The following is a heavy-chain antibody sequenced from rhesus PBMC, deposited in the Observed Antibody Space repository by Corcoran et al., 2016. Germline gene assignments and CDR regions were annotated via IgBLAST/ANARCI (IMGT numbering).Heavy chain of an antibody. CDR1: GYSFNSYW. V-gene: IGHV5-2*01. D-gene: IGHD6-13*01. CDR2: INPSDSTT. Sequence: EVQLVQSGAEVKRPGESLKLSCKTSGYSFNSYWITWVRQMPGKGLEWMGAINPSDSTTRYRPSFQGPVTSSADKSISTTYLQWSSLEASDAATYYCARVWAPGYTDYWGQGVLVTVSS. CDR3: ARVWAPGYTDY. J-gene: IGHJ4*01.